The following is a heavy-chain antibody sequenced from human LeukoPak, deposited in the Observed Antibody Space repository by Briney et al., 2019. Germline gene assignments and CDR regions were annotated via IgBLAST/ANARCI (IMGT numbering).Heavy chain of an antibody. J-gene: IGHJ5*02. V-gene: IGHV1-2*02. CDR1: GYTFTAYN. D-gene: IGHD2-2*03. CDR2: INPNSGGT. Sequence: ASVKVSCKASGYTFTAYNMHWVRQAPGQGLEWMGWINPNSGGTNYAQKFQGRVTMTRATSISTAYMELSRLRSDDTAVYYCARGLDIVVVPAATPYNWFDPWGEGTLVTVSS. CDR3: ARGLDIVVVPAATPYNWFDP.